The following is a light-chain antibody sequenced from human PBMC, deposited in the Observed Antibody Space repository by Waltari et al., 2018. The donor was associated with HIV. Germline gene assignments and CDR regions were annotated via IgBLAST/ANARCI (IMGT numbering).Light chain of an antibody. Sequence: QSVLTQPTSASGTPGQRVTISCSGRSSNIGSNYVYCYQQLPGTAPKLLIYRNNQRPSGVPDRFSGSKSGTSASLAISGLRSEDEADYYCAAWDDSLSGFWVFGGGTKLTVL. J-gene: IGLJ3*02. CDR3: AAWDDSLSGFWV. CDR2: RNN. V-gene: IGLV1-47*01. CDR1: SSNIGSNY.